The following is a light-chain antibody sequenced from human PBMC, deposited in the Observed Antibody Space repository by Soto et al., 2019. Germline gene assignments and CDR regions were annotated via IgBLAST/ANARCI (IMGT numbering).Light chain of an antibody. Sequence: QSALTQPPSASGSPGQSVTISCTGTSTDVGDYKYVFWYQQHPGKAPKLLIYEVNKRPSGVPDRFSGSKSGNTASLTVSGLQAEDEADYYGSSLAGGTLVFGGGTKLTVL. CDR2: EVN. V-gene: IGLV2-8*01. CDR1: STDVGDYKY. J-gene: IGLJ2*01. CDR3: SSLAGGTLV.